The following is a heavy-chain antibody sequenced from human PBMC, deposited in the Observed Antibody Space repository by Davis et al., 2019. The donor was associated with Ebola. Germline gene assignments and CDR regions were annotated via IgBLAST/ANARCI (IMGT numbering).Heavy chain of an antibody. D-gene: IGHD5-18*01. Sequence: ASVKVSCKASGYTFTSYDINWVRQATGQGLEWMGWINTNTGNPTYAQGFTGRFVFSLDTSVSTAYLQISSLKAEDTAVYYCARHSYGYGVGYWGQGTLVTVSS. CDR2: INTNTGNP. CDR1: GYTFTSYD. J-gene: IGHJ4*02. CDR3: ARHSYGYGVGY. V-gene: IGHV7-4-1*02.